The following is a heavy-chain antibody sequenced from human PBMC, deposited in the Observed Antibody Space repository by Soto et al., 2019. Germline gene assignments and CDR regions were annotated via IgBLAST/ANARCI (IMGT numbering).Heavy chain of an antibody. J-gene: IGHJ5*02. V-gene: IGHV4-30-4*01. CDR3: ARETYYYGSGSYYKSGWFDP. CDR2: IYYSGST. D-gene: IGHD3-10*01. CDR1: GGSISSGDYY. Sequence: QVQLQESGPGLVKPSQTLSLTCTVSGGSISSGDYYWSWIRQPPGKGLEWIGYIYYSGSTYYNPSLKNRVTISVDTSKNQFALKLSSVTAADTAVYYCARETYYYGSGSYYKSGWFDPWGQGTLVTVSS.